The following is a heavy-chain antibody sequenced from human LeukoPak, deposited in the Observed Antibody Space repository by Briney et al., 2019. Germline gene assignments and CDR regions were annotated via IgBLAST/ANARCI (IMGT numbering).Heavy chain of an antibody. Sequence: SETLSLTCAVYGGSFSGYYWSWIRQPPGKGLEWIGEINHSGSTNYNPSLKSRVTISVDTSKNQFSLKLSSVTAAHTAVYYCARFSTAMVPSYWGQGTLVTVSS. V-gene: IGHV4-34*01. CDR2: INHSGST. CDR3: ARFSTAMVPSY. J-gene: IGHJ4*02. CDR1: GGSFSGYY. D-gene: IGHD5-18*01.